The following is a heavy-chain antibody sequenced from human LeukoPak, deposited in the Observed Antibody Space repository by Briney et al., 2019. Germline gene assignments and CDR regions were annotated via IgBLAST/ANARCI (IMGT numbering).Heavy chain of an antibody. J-gene: IGHJ3*02. CDR2: INHSGST. Sequence: PSETLSHTCAAYGWSFNDYYWTWIRQPPGKGLEWIGEINHSGSTTYNPSLRSRVTISVDTSKNQVSLEVTSLTAADTAIYYCARGLGVVVRDAFDIWGQGTTVTVSS. CDR3: ARGLGVVVRDAFDI. CDR1: GWSFNDYY. V-gene: IGHV4-34*01. D-gene: IGHD2-15*01.